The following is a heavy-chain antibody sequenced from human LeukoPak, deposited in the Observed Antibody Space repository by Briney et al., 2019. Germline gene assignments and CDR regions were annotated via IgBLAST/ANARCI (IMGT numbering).Heavy chain of an antibody. V-gene: IGHV3-30-3*01. J-gene: IGHJ5*02. CDR2: ISYDGSNK. Sequence: GGSLRLSCAASGFTFSSYAMHWVRQAPGKGLEWVAVISYDGSNKYYADSVKGRFTISRDNSKNTLYLQMNSLRADDTAMYYCARNPERKYWFDPWGQGSLVTVSS. CDR1: GFTFSSYA. CDR3: ARNPERKYWFDP.